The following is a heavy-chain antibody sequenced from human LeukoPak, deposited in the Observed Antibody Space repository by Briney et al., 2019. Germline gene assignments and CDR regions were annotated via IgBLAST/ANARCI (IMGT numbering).Heavy chain of an antibody. CDR3: AKAPMEDSWYIHFDY. V-gene: IGHV3-53*01. CDR1: GFTVSSNY. J-gene: IGHJ4*02. CDR2: IYSGGST. Sequence: PGGSLRLSCAASGFTVSSNYMSWVRQAPGKGLEWVSVIYSGGSTYYADSVKGRFTISRDNSKNTLYLQINSLRAEDTAIYYCAKAPMEDSWYIHFDYWGQGTLVTVSS. D-gene: IGHD6-13*01.